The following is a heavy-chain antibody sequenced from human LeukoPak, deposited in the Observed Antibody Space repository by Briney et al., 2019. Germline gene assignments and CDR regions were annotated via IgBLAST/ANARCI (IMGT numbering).Heavy chain of an antibody. CDR3: ARDGFLGSGIVGAFDI. V-gene: IGHV1-18*01. D-gene: IGHD3-10*01. J-gene: IGHJ3*02. CDR2: ISAYNGNT. Sequence: ASVKVSCKASGYTFTSYGISWVRQAPGQGLGWMGWISAYNGNTNYAQKFQGRVTMITDTSTSTGYMELRSLRSDDTAVYYCARDGFLGSGIVGAFDIWGQGTMVTVSS. CDR1: GYTFTSYG.